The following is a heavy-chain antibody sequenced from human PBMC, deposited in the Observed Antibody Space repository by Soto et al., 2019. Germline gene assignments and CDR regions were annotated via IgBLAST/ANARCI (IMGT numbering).Heavy chain of an antibody. V-gene: IGHV4-34*01. D-gene: IGHD3-22*01. CDR2: INHSGST. Sequence: SETLSLTCAVYGGSFSGYYWSWIRQPPGKGLEWIGEINHSGSTNYNPSLKSRVTISVDTSKNQFSLKLSSVTAADTAVYYCARGRHYYDSSGYQNGDYWGQGTLVTVSS. J-gene: IGHJ4*02. CDR3: ARGRHYYDSSGYQNGDY. CDR1: GGSFSGYY.